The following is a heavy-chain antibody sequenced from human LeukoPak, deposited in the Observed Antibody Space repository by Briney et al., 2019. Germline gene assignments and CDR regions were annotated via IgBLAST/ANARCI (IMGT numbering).Heavy chain of an antibody. Sequence: GGSLRLSCAASGFTFSSYSMNWVRQAPGKGLEWVAVISYDGSNKYYADSVKGRFTISRDNSKNTLYLQMNSLRAEDTAVYYCARGAKGTTVIGDYYYYMDVWGKGTTVTVSS. V-gene: IGHV3-30*03. D-gene: IGHD1-1*01. J-gene: IGHJ6*03. CDR1: GFTFSSYS. CDR2: ISYDGSNK. CDR3: ARGAKGTTVIGDYYYYMDV.